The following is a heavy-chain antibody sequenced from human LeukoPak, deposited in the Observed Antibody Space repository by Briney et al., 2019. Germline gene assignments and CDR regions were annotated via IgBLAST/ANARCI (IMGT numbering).Heavy chain of an antibody. D-gene: IGHD5-24*01. CDR3: AIAGMATIMPLDY. V-gene: IGHV1-24*01. CDR1: GYTLTELS. Sequence: ASEKVSCKVSGYTLTELSMHWVGQAPGKGLEWMGGFDPEDGETIYAQKFQGRVTMTEDTSTDTAYMELSSLRSEDTAVYYCAIAGMATIMPLDYWRLGTLVTVSS. J-gene: IGHJ4*02. CDR2: FDPEDGET.